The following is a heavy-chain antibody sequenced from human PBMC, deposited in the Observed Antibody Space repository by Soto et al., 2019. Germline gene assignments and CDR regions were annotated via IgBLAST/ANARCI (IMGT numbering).Heavy chain of an antibody. D-gene: IGHD3-10*01. Sequence: EVQLVESGGGLVQPGGSLRLSCAASEFTFSTYAMNWVRQAPGKGLEWVSYISSSSQNIRYADSVKGRFTISRDNAKNTLYLQMNSLRAEHTAVYYCARDQSRGQVFYYYMDVWGKGTTVTVSS. V-gene: IGHV3-48*01. J-gene: IGHJ6*03. CDR1: EFTFSTYA. CDR2: ISSSSQNI. CDR3: ARDQSRGQVFYYYMDV.